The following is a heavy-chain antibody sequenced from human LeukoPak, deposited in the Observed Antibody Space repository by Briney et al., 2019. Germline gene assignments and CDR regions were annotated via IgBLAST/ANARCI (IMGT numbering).Heavy chain of an antibody. J-gene: IGHJ3*02. CDR1: GFTFTSSA. D-gene: IGHD3-22*01. V-gene: IGHV1-58*01. Sequence: GTSVNVSCKASGFTFTSSAVQWVRQARGQRLEWIGWIVVGNGNTNYAQKFQERVTITRDMSTSTAYMELSSLRSEDTALYYCAAKDSSGFIDAFDMWGQGTLVTVSS. CDR2: IVVGNGNT. CDR3: AAKDSSGFIDAFDM.